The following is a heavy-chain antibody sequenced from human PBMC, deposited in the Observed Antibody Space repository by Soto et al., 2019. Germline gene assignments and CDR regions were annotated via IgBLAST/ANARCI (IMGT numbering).Heavy chain of an antibody. Sequence: QVQLVESGGGVVQPGRSLRLSCAASGFTFSSYGMHWVRQAPGKGLEWVAVISYDGSNKYYADSVKGRFTISRDNSKNTLYLQMNSLRAEDTAVYYCAKANGGNCGGDCHWGAGAFDIWGQGTMVTVSS. V-gene: IGHV3-30*18. CDR1: GFTFSSYG. CDR2: ISYDGSNK. CDR3: AKANGGNCGGDCHWGAGAFDI. D-gene: IGHD2-21*02. J-gene: IGHJ3*02.